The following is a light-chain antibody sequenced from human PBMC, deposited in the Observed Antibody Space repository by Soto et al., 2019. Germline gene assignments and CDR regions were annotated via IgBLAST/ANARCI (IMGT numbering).Light chain of an antibody. J-gene: IGKJ4*01. V-gene: IGKV1-39*01. CDR2: AAS. CDR1: QSISSY. CDR3: QQSYSIPLT. Sequence: DVQMTQSPSSLSASVGDRVTITCRASQSISSYLNWYQQKPGKAPKLLIYAASSLQSGVPSKFSGSGSGTDLTLTISSLQPEDFATYYCQQSYSIPLTFGGGTKVEIK.